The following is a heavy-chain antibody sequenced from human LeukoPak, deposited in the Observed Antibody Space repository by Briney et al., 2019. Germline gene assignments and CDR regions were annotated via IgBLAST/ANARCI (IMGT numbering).Heavy chain of an antibody. Sequence: SETLSLTCTVSGASVSSASYWTWIRQPPGKGVEWIAHIYNGVNTNYSPSLKSRVTISVDTSKNQFSLRPNSVTAADTAVYYCARSRAFNSGAFDPWGQGSLVTVSS. CDR2: IYNGVNT. V-gene: IGHV4-61*01. CDR1: GASVSSASY. CDR3: ARSRAFNSGAFDP. J-gene: IGHJ5*02. D-gene: IGHD1-26*01.